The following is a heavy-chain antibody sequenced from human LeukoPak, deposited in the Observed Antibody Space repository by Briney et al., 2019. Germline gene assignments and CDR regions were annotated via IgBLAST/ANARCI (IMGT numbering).Heavy chain of an antibody. Sequence: PGGSLRLSCAASGFTFSSYDMSWVRQAPGKGLEWVSSITSSSSYIYYADSVKGRFTISRDNSKNTLYLQMNSLRAEDTAVYYCARDDYFGVVAYWGQGTLVTVSS. V-gene: IGHV3-21*01. D-gene: IGHD3-3*01. CDR2: ITSSSSYI. J-gene: IGHJ4*02. CDR3: ARDDYFGVVAY. CDR1: GFTFSSYD.